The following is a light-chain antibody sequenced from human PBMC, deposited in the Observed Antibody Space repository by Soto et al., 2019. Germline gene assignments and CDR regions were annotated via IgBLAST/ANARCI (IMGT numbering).Light chain of an antibody. CDR2: GAS. V-gene: IGKV3-20*01. J-gene: IGKJ1*01. CDR3: EKYGMAPWT. Sequence: EIVLTQSPGALSVSPGERATLSCGASQSVSSSYLSWYQKKPGQAPRLLIYGASSRATGIPDRFSGSGSGTDFTLTISRLEPEDFAVYYCEKYGMAPWTFGQGTKVDI. CDR1: QSVSSSY.